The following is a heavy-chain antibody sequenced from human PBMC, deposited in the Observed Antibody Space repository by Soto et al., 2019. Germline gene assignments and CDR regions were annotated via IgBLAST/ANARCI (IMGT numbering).Heavy chain of an antibody. CDR1: GFTFSSYV. Sequence: QVQLVESGGGVVQPGRSLRLSCAASGFTFSSYVMHWVRQAPGKGPVWVAVIWYARSIEDYVDSVKGLFTISRDNSKHTVYLQMNNLRAEETAVYYCARALRYGSGGKCYASFDYWGQGTLVTVSS. CDR2: IWYARSIE. CDR3: ARALRYGSGGKCYASFDY. J-gene: IGHJ4*02. D-gene: IGHD2-15*01. V-gene: IGHV3-33*01.